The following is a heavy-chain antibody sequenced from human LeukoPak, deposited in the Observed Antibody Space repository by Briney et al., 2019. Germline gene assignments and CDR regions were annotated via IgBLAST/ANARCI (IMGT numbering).Heavy chain of an antibody. Sequence: SETLSLTCTVSGGSISSYYWSWIRQPAGKGLEWIGRIYTSGSTNYNPSLKSRVTMSVDTSKNQFSLKLSSVTAADTAVYYCVRDGFVRYSYGYWFDPWGQGTLVTVYS. V-gene: IGHV4-4*07. CDR2: IYTSGST. J-gene: IGHJ5*02. CDR3: VRDGFVRYSYGYWFDP. D-gene: IGHD5-18*01. CDR1: GGSISSYY.